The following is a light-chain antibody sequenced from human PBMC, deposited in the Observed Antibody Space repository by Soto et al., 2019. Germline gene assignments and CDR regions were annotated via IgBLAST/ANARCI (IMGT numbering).Light chain of an antibody. CDR1: QSIGTK. J-gene: IGKJ5*01. V-gene: IGKV3-15*01. CDR3: QQYNRWTSIT. Sequence: EIVMTQSPVTLSVSPGERAILSCSASQSIGTKVAWYQQRPGQAPRLLIYGASTRATDIPARFSGSGCGTEFTLTISSLQSEDFAVYYCQQYNRWTSITFGQGTRL. CDR2: GAS.